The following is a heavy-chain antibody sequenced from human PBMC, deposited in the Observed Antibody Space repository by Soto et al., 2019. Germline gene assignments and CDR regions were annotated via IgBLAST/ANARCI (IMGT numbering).Heavy chain of an antibody. CDR2: IYYSGST. J-gene: IGHJ6*03. CDR3: ARVLRDYPFYYYYMDV. CDR1: SGSISSSSYF. D-gene: IGHD3-10*01. Sequence: SETLSLTCTASSGSISSSSYFWGWIRQPPGKGLEWIGNIYYSGSTYYNPSLKSRVTISVDTSKNQFSLKLSSVTAADTAVYYCARVLRDYPFYYYYMDVWGKGTTVTVSS. V-gene: IGHV4-39*01.